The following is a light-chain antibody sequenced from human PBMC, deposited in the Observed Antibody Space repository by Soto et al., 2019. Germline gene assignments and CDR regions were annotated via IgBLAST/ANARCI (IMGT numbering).Light chain of an antibody. CDR2: EGS. CDR3: CSYAGSSTSGV. V-gene: IGLV2-23*01. Sequence: QSALTQPASVSGSPGQSITISCTGTSSDVGSNNLVSWYQQHPGKAPKLMIYEGSKRPSGVSNRFSGSKSGTTASLTISGLQAGHEADYYCCSYAGSSTSGVFGGGTKLTVL. J-gene: IGLJ2*01. CDR1: SSDVGSNNL.